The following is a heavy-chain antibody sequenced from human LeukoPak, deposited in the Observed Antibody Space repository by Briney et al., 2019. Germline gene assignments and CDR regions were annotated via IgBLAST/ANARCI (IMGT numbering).Heavy chain of an antibody. V-gene: IGHV1-3*01. CDR2: INAGNGNT. Sequence: ASVKVSCKASGYTFTSYAMHWVRQAPGQRLEWMGWINAGNGNTKYSQKFQGRVTMTTDTSTSTAYMELRSLRSDDTAVYYCARDQYGDYPVVDYWGQGTLVTVSS. CDR3: ARDQYGDYPVVDY. CDR1: GYTFTSYA. D-gene: IGHD4-17*01. J-gene: IGHJ4*02.